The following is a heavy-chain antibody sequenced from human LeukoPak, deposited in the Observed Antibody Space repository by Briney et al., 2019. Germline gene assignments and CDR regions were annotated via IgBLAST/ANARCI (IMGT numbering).Heavy chain of an antibody. CDR3: ARVQYSGTYSDAFDI. J-gene: IGHJ3*02. D-gene: IGHD1-26*01. Sequence: GGSLRLSCAASGFTFSSYAMSWVRQAPGKGLEWVSAISNSGGSTYYSDSVKGRFTISRDNSKNTLYLQMNNLRAEDTATYYCARVQYSGTYSDAFDIWGQGTVVTVSS. CDR1: GFTFSSYA. V-gene: IGHV3-23*01. CDR2: ISNSGGST.